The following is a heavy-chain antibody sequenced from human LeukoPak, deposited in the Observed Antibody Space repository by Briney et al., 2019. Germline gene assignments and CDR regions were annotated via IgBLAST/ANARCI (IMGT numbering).Heavy chain of an antibody. J-gene: IGHJ3*02. Sequence: GGSLRLSCAASGFTFSSYAMHWVRQAPGKGLELVAVISYDGSNKYYADSVKGRFTISRDNSKNTLYLQMNSLRAEDTAVYYCARGDLYSSSWDDDAFDIWGQGTMVTVSS. CDR2: ISYDGSNK. CDR1: GFTFSSYA. CDR3: ARGDLYSSSWDDDAFDI. V-gene: IGHV3-30*04. D-gene: IGHD6-13*01.